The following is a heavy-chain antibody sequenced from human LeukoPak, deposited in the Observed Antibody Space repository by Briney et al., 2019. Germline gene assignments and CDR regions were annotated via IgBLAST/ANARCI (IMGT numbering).Heavy chain of an antibody. CDR2: IGGSGGST. J-gene: IGHJ4*02. D-gene: IGHD3-10*01. V-gene: IGHV3-23*01. CDR3: AKDGSAYYSGSNYFDY. Sequence: GGSLRLSCAASGFTFDIYAMTWVRQAPGKGLEWVSAIGGSGGSTHYADSVKGRFTISRDNSKNTLCLQMSSLRAEDTAVYYCAKDGSAYYSGSNYFDYWGQGTLVTVSS. CDR1: GFTFDIYA.